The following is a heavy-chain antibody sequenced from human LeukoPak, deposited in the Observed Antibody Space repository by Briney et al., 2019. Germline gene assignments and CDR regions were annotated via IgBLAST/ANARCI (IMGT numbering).Heavy chain of an antibody. D-gene: IGHD2-15*01. CDR3: ARESYCSGGSCYQPHFDY. J-gene: IGHJ4*02. Sequence: ASVKVSCKASGYTFTGYYMHWVRQAPGQGLEGMGWINPNSGGTNYAQKFQGRVTMTRDTSISTAYMELSRLKSDDTAVYYCARESYCSGGSCYQPHFDYWGQGTLVTVSS. V-gene: IGHV1-2*02. CDR1: GYTFTGYY. CDR2: INPNSGGT.